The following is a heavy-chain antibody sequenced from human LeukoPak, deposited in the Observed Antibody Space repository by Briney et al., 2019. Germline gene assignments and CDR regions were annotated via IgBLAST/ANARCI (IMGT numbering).Heavy chain of an antibody. Sequence: GGSLRLSCAASGFTFSSYGMHWVRQAPGKGLEWVAFIRYDGSNKYYADSVKGRFTISRDNSKNTLYLQMNSLRAEDTAVYYCAKDQLHSYYYDSSGYYDGDAFDIWGQGTMVTVSS. CDR1: GFTFSSYG. J-gene: IGHJ3*02. V-gene: IGHV3-30*02. D-gene: IGHD3-22*01. CDR3: AKDQLHSYYYDSSGYYDGDAFDI. CDR2: IRYDGSNK.